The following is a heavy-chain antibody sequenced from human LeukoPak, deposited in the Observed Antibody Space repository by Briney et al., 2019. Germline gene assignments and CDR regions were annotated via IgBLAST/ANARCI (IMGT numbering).Heavy chain of an antibody. J-gene: IGHJ3*02. Sequence: PGGSLRLSCAASGFTFSSYAMHWVRQAPGKGLEWVSYISGSGSPIFYADSVKGRFTISRDNAQNSLYLQMNSLRAEDTAVYYCATEWLLGAMNAFDIWGQGTMVTVSS. CDR2: ISGSGSPI. CDR3: ATEWLLGAMNAFDI. CDR1: GFTFSSYA. V-gene: IGHV3-48*03. D-gene: IGHD3-22*01.